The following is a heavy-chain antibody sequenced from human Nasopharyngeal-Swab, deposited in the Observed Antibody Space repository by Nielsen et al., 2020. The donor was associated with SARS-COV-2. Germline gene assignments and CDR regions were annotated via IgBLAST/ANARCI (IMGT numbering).Heavy chain of an antibody. V-gene: IGHV5-51*01. J-gene: IGHJ6*02. CDR2: IYPGDSDT. CDR1: GYSFTSYW. CDR3: ARPPSTQYYYYGMDA. D-gene: IGHD2-2*01. Sequence: GESLKISCKGSGYSFTSYWIGWVRQMPGKGLEWMGIIYPGDSDTRYSPSFQGQVTISADKSISTAYLQWSSLKASDTAMYYCARPPSTQYYYYGMDAWGQGTTVTVSS.